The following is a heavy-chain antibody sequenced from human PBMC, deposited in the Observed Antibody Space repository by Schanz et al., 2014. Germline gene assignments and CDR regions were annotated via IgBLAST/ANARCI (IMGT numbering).Heavy chain of an antibody. J-gene: IGHJ5*02. CDR1: GGSISSGTYY. Sequence: QVQLQESGPGLVKPSQTLSLTCIVSGGSISSGTYYWSWLRQPAGKGLEWIGRIYTSGSTNYNPSLKSRVTITRATSKNQFSLKLSSVTAADTAVYYCAREPLSGYNWFDPWGQGSLVTVSS. CDR2: IYTSGST. V-gene: IGHV4-61*02. CDR3: AREPLSGYNWFDP. D-gene: IGHD6-25*01.